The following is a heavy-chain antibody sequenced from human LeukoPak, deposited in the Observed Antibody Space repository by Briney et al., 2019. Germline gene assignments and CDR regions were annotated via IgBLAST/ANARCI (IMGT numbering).Heavy chain of an antibody. CDR1: GYTLTELS. CDR2: FDPEDGET. V-gene: IGHV1-24*01. CDR3: ATDIAVADPLDY. D-gene: IGHD6-19*01. J-gene: IGHJ4*02. Sequence: ASVKVSCKVSGYTLTELSMHWVRQAPGKGLEWMGGFDPEDGETIYAQKFQGRVTMTEDTSTDTAYMELSSLRPEDTAVYYCATDIAVADPLDYWGQGTLVTVSS.